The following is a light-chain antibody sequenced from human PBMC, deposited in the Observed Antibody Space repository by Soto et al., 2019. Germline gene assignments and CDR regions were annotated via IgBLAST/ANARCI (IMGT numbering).Light chain of an antibody. Sequence: QSALTQPRSVSGSPGQSVTLSCTGTSSDVGRYNFVSWYQQHPDKAPALIIYDVTRRPSGVPDRFSGSKSGNTASLTISGLQAEDETDYYCSSYAGSNKSVFGTGTKVTVL. J-gene: IGLJ1*01. CDR2: DVT. CDR1: SSDVGRYNF. CDR3: SSYAGSNKSV. V-gene: IGLV2-11*01.